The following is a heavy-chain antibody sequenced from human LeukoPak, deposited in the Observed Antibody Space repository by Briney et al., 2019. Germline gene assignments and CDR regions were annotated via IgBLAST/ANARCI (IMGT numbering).Heavy chain of an antibody. CDR1: GFTFSSYE. CDR2: ISSSGSTI. Sequence: PGGSLRLSCAASGFTFSSYEMNWVRHAPGKGLEWVSYISSSGSTIYSAASVKGRFTISRDNAKNSLYLQMNSLRAEDTAIYYCAKNGDRGAYCSGGTCYPYYYYYMDVWGKGTTVTISS. D-gene: IGHD2-15*01. V-gene: IGHV3-48*03. J-gene: IGHJ6*03. CDR3: AKNGDRGAYCSGGTCYPYYYYYMDV.